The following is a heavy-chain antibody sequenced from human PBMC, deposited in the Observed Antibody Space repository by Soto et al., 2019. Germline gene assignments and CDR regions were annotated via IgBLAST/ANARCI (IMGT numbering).Heavy chain of an antibody. CDR3: ARTSSNTWYGSFDL. V-gene: IGHV1-3*01. J-gene: IGHJ4*02. CDR2: IDAANGNT. CDR1: GYTFRTFA. D-gene: IGHD6-13*01. Sequence: ASVKVSCKASGYTFRTFAMHWVRQAPGQRLEWMGWIDAANGNTKYSQKFLGRLTISRDTSASTAYMELSNLRSEDTAVYYCARTSSNTWYGSFDLWGQGTLVTVSS.